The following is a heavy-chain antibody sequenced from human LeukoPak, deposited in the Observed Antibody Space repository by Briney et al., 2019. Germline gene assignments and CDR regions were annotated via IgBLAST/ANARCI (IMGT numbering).Heavy chain of an antibody. Sequence: SGGSLRLSCAASGFTLSSYWMHWVRQAPGKVLVWVSRLKSDGRTNYADSVKGRFTISRDNAKNTVSLQMNSLRAEDTGVYYCARAPSEIGGYYPEYFRHWGQDTLVIVSS. CDR2: LKSDGRT. CDR3: ARAPSEIGGYYPEYFRH. D-gene: IGHD3-22*01. V-gene: IGHV3-74*01. J-gene: IGHJ1*01. CDR1: GFTLSSYW.